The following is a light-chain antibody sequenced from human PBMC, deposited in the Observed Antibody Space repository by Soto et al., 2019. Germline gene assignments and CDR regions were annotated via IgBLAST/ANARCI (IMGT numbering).Light chain of an antibody. CDR2: GAS. Sequence: EIVLTQSPGTLSLSPGERATLSCRASQSVSSSYLAWYQQKPGQAPRLLIYGASSRATGIPDRFSGSESGTDFTLTISRLEPEDFAVYYCQQYGSSPPTFGQGTKGDIK. J-gene: IGKJ1*01. CDR3: QQYGSSPPT. V-gene: IGKV3-20*01. CDR1: QSVSSSY.